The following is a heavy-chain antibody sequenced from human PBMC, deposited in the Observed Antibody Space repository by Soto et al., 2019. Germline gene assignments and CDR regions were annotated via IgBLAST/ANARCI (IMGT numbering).Heavy chain of an antibody. CDR2: INPSGDTT. D-gene: IGHD2-2*01. CDR3: AREGATAAKMFDY. Sequence: ASVKVSCKASGYTFTSYYMHWVRQAPGQGLEWMGIINPSGDTTYYAQKFLGRLTVTRDTSTSTVYMELSSLISEDTALYSCAREGATAAKMFDYWGQGTLVTVSS. J-gene: IGHJ4*02. V-gene: IGHV1-46*01. CDR1: GYTFTSYY.